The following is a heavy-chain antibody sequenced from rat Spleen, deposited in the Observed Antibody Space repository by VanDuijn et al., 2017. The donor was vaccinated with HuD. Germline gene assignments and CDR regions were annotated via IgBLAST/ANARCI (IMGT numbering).Heavy chain of an antibody. CDR2: IWGDGST. Sequence: QVQLKESGPGLVQPSQTLSLTCTVSGFSLTSYGVSWVRQPPGKGLEWMGGIWGDGSTNYNSALKSRLSISRDTSKSQVFLKMNSLQTEDTAIYFCTRVGYPVTFDYWGQGVMVTVSS. J-gene: IGHJ2*01. CDR3: TRVGYPVTFDY. CDR1: GFSLTSYG. V-gene: IGHV2-15*01. D-gene: IGHD1-4*01.